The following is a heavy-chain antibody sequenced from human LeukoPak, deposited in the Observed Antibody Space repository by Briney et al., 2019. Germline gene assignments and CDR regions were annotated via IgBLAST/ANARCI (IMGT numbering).Heavy chain of an antibody. CDR2: IYTSGST. CDR1: GGSISSGNYF. Sequence: SETLSLTCTVSGGSISSGNYFWSWIRQPAGKGLEWIGRIYTSGSTNYNPSLKSRVTISVDTSKNQFSLKLSSVTAADTAVYYCARYTIFGVADAFDIWGQGTMVTVSS. D-gene: IGHD3-3*01. CDR3: ARYTIFGVADAFDI. V-gene: IGHV4-61*02. J-gene: IGHJ3*02.